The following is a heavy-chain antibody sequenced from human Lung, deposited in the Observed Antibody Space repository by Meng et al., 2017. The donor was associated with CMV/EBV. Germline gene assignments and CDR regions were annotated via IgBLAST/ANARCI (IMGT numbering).Heavy chain of an antibody. V-gene: IGHV4-34*01. CDR2: IDGTGRT. J-gene: IGHJ5*01. CDR3: ARLTGTVYVHWFDS. D-gene: IGHD1-7*01. CDR1: GGSFSGSY. Sequence: GSLRLXXAVYGGSFSGSYCHWIRQPPGMGLEWIGEIDGTGRTKYSPSLNSRVTILLDTSKKQFSLELSSVTAADTAVYYCARLTGTVYVHWFDSWGQGTXVTVSS.